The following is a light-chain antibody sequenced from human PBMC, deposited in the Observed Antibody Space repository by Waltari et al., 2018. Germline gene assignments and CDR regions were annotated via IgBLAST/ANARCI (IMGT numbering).Light chain of an antibody. CDR3: SSYADSNIWV. CDR2: EVS. Sequence: QAAPTQPPSVSGSPGQSVTISCTGTSGNIGYYDAVSWYQQYPGKVPKLMIYEVSKRPSGVSDRFSGSKSGNTASLTISGLQAEDEADYYCSSYADSNIWVFGGGTRLTVL. CDR1: SGNIGYYDA. V-gene: IGLV2-8*01. J-gene: IGLJ3*02.